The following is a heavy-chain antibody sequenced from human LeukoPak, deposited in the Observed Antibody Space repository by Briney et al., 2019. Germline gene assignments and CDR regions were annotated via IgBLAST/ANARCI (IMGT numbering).Heavy chain of an antibody. CDR2: IIPIFGTA. CDR1: GGTFSSYA. J-gene: IGHJ6*03. Sequence: ASVKVSCKASGGTFSSYAISWVRQAPGQGLEWMGGIIPIFGTANYAQKFQGRVTITADKSTSTAYMELSSLRSEDTAVYYCARGGSPEYYYYYMDVWGKGTTVTVSS. CDR3: ARGGSPEYYYYYMDV. V-gene: IGHV1-69*06. D-gene: IGHD1-26*01.